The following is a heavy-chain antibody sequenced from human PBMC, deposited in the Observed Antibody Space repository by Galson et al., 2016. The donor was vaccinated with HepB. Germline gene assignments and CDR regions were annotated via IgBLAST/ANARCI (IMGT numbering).Heavy chain of an antibody. CDR1: GFTVSSYY. Sequence: SLRLSCAASGFTVSSYYMSWVRQAPGKGLEWVSVIFYGGTTYYADSVEGRFTISRDDSMNTLYLQMNSLTAEDTAEYFCARTSYRECTGTRCVNFRYYYYYMDVWGKGTTVTVSS. D-gene: IGHD2-2*01. CDR3: ARTSYRECTGTRCVNFRYYYYYMDV. CDR2: IFYGGTT. J-gene: IGHJ6*03. V-gene: IGHV3-53*01.